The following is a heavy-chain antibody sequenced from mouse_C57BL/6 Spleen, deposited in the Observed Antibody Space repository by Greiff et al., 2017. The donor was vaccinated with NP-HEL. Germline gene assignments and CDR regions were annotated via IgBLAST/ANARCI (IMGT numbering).Heavy chain of an antibody. CDR3: ARMGTGSWFAY. V-gene: IGHV1-80*01. Sequence: VQLQESGAELVKPGASVKISCKASGYAFSSYWMNWVKQRPGKGLEWIGQIYPGDGDTNYNGKFKGKATLTADKSSSTAYMQLSSLTSEDSAFYFCARMGTGSWFAYWGQGTLVTVSA. CDR2: IYPGDGDT. J-gene: IGHJ3*01. D-gene: IGHD4-1*01. CDR1: GYAFSSYW.